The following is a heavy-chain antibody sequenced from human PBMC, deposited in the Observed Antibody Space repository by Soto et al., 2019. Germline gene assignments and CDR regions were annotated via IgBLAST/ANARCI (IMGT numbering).Heavy chain of an antibody. CDR3: AKDPYYYDSSGRVDY. CDR2: ISGSGGST. CDR1: GFTFSSYA. J-gene: IGHJ4*02. Sequence: GGSLRLSCAASGFTFSSYAMSWVRQAPGKGLEWVSAISGSGGSTYYADSVKGRFTISRDNSKNTLYLQMNSLRAEDTAVYYCAKDPYYYDSSGRVDYWGQGTLVTVSS. D-gene: IGHD3-22*01. V-gene: IGHV3-23*01.